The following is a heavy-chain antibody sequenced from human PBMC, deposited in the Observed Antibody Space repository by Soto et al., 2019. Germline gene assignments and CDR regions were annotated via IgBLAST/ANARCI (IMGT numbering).Heavy chain of an antibody. CDR2: IYHSGST. V-gene: IGHV4-4*02. CDR1: GGSISSSNW. CDR3: ARGRWPEYFQN. Sequence: SEPLSLTCAVSGGSISSSNWWSWVRQPPGRGLGWIGEIYHSGSTNYNPSLRSRVTISVDTSKHQFSLKLSSVTAADTAVYYCARGRWPEYFQNWGQGTLVTRLL. J-gene: IGHJ1*01. D-gene: IGHD2-15*01.